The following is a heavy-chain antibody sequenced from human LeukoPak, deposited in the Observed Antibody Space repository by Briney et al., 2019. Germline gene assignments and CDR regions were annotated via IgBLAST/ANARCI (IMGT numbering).Heavy chain of an antibody. D-gene: IGHD2-2*01. J-gene: IGHJ6*03. CDR3: ARVDIVVVPAAPRPYYYYMDV. CDR2: IYHSGST. Sequence: SETLSLTCAVSGYSISSGYYWGWIRQPPGKGLEWIGSIYHSGSTYYNPSLKSRVTISVDTSKNQFSLKLSSVTAADTAVYYCARVDIVVVPAAPRPYYYYMDVWGKGTTVTVSS. V-gene: IGHV4-38-2*01. CDR1: GYSISSGYY.